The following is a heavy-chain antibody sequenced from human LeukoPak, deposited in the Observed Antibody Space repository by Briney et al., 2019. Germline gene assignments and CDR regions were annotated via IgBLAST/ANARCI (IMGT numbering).Heavy chain of an antibody. CDR2: IVVGSGNT. D-gene: IGHD3-22*01. J-gene: IGHJ4*02. V-gene: IGHV1-58*02. CDR3: AAAIPSGDSSGYYFDY. CDR1: GFTFTSSA. Sequence: GASVKVSCXASGFTFTSSAMQWVRQAHGQRLEWIGWIVVGSGNTNYAQKFQERVTITRDMSTSTAYMELSSLRSEDTAVYYCAAAIPSGDSSGYYFDYWGQGTLVTVSS.